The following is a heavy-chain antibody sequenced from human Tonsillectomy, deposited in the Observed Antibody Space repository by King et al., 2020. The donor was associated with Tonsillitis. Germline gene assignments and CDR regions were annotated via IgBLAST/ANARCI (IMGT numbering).Heavy chain of an antibody. CDR1: SFSVSDNY. V-gene: IGHV3-66*01. CDR2: IYSAGDT. CDR3: ARGGKLGPGSGYFDY. J-gene: IGHJ4*02. D-gene: IGHD2-15*01. Sequence: VQLVESGGALVQPGGSLRLSCAASSFSVSDNYMGWVRQAPGKGPEWVSVIYSAGDTFYADSVRGRFTMSRDNSKNTVFLQMNSLRAEDTAVYYCARGGKLGPGSGYFDYWGQGTLVTVSS.